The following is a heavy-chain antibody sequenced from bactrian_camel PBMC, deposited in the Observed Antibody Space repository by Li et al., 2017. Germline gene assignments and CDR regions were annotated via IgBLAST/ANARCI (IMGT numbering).Heavy chain of an antibody. CDR3: AAARSCGEALAGIAY. D-gene: IGHD1*01. CDR2: IYSGSGRT. CDR1: GFTYRYNC. Sequence: QVQLVESGGDSVQPGGTLRLACEYSGFTYRYNCMGWFRQAPGKEREGIAAIYSGSGRTWYVDSVKGRFTISKDNAKNTLYLQMNSLKPEDTAMYYCAAARSCGEALAGIAYRGQGTQVTVS. J-gene: IGHJ4*01. V-gene: IGHV3S1*01.